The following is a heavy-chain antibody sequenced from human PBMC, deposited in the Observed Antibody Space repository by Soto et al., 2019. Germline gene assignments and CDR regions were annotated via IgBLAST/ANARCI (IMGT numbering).Heavy chain of an antibody. J-gene: IGHJ5*02. CDR3: ARLSYRFDA. Sequence: SETLSLTCPVSGGSISSYYWSWIRQPPGKGLEWIGHIYYSGSTNYNPSLKSRVTISVHTSKNQFSLKLSSVTAADTAVYYCARLSYRFDAWGQGTKVTVSS. CDR1: GGSISSYY. D-gene: IGHD3-10*01. V-gene: IGHV4-59*01. CDR2: IYYSGST.